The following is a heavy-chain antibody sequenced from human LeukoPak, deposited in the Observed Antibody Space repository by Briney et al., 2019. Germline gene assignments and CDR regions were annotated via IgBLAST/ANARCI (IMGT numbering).Heavy chain of an antibody. CDR3: ARGKYGGYFIDY. CDR2: IKPDGSDT. V-gene: IGHV3-74*01. D-gene: IGHD5-12*01. J-gene: IGHJ4*02. CDR1: GFTFTTHW. Sequence: HPGGSLRLSCGASGFTFTTHWIHWVRQAPGKGLVWVSRIKPDGSDTNYADSVKGRFTISRDNAKNTVYLQMNSLRAEDTAVYYCARGKYGGYFIDYRGQGTLVTVSS.